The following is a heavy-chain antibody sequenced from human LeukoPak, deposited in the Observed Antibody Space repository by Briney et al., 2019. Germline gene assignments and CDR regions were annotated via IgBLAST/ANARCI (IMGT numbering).Heavy chain of an antibody. CDR2: INPSGGST. J-gene: IGHJ4*02. CDR1: GGTFSSYA. D-gene: IGHD4-23*01. V-gene: IGHV1-46*03. CDR3: ARELRATVVTPGYFDY. Sequence: ASVKVFCKASGGTFSSYAISWVRQAPGQGLEWMGIINPSGGSTSYAQKFQGRVTMTRDTSTSTVYMELSSLRSEDTAVYYCARELRATVVTPGYFDYWGQGTLVTVSS.